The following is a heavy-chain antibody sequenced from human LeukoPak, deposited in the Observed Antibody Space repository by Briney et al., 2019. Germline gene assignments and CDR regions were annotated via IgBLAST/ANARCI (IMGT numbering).Heavy chain of an antibody. CDR3: ARDSDTAMSPTGTGFDP. D-gene: IGHD5-18*01. CDR2: IYYSGST. J-gene: IGHJ5*02. Sequence: SETLSLTCAVYGGSFSGYYWSWLRQPPGKGLEWIGYIYYSGSTNYNPSLKSRVTISVDTSKNQFSLKLSSATAADTAVYYCARDSDTAMSPTGTGFDPWGQGTLVTVSS. V-gene: IGHV4-59*01. CDR1: GGSFSGYY.